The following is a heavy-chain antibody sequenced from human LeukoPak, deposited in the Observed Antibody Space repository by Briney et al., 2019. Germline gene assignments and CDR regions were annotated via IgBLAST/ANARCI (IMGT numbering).Heavy chain of an antibody. CDR3: ARDILTGYLFDY. D-gene: IGHD3-9*01. Sequence: ASVKVSCKASGYTFTSYGISWVRQTPGQGLEWMGWISAYNGNTNYAQKLQGRVTMTTDTSTSTAYMELRSLRSDDTAVYYCARDILTGYLFDYWGQGTLVTVSS. CDR2: ISAYNGNT. CDR1: GYTFTSYG. V-gene: IGHV1-18*04. J-gene: IGHJ4*02.